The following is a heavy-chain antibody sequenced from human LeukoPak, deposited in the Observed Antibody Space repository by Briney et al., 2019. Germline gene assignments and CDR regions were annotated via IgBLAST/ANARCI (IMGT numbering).Heavy chain of an antibody. CDR3: ARLTTAAASPFT. D-gene: IGHD6-13*01. Sequence: SETLSLTCTASGGSMSSYYMSWVRQPPGKGLQWIGYIYYTGIINYNPSLKSRVTISPNTSQNHFSLRLTSVTAADTAMYYCARLTTAAASPFTRGQGILVTVSS. CDR2: IYYTGII. J-gene: IGHJ4*02. V-gene: IGHV4-59*01. CDR1: GGSMSSYY.